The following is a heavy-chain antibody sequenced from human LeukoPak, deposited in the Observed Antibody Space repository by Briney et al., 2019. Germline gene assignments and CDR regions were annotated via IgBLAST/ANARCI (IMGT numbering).Heavy chain of an antibody. V-gene: IGHV3-30*04. Sequence: PGGSLRLSCVASGFTFSSYAMHWVRQAPGKGLEWVAVISYDGGNKYYADSVKGRFTISRDNAKNSLYLQMNSLRAEDTAVYYCAREVKVPYYYDSSGYFGNYFDYWGQGTLVTVSS. CDR2: ISYDGGNK. CDR3: AREVKVPYYYDSSGYFGNYFDY. CDR1: GFTFSSYA. D-gene: IGHD3-22*01. J-gene: IGHJ4*02.